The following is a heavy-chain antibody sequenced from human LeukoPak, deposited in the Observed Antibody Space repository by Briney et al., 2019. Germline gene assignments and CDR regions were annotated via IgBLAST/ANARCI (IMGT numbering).Heavy chain of an antibody. D-gene: IGHD5-18*01. J-gene: IGHJ4*02. CDR3: ARGSGSRYGPFDY. V-gene: IGHV3-11*04. CDR2: ISLSGTMI. Sequence: PGGSLRLSCAASGFIFSYCYMSWIRQAPGKGLEWGSDISLSGTMIYYADSVKGRFTISRDNARNSLYLHMDSLRVEDTAVYYCARGSGSRYGPFDYWGQGTLVTVSS. CDR1: GFIFSYCY.